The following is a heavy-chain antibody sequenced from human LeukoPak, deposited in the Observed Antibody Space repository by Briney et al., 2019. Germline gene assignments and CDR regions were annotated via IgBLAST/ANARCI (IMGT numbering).Heavy chain of an antibody. V-gene: IGHV4-39*01. J-gene: IGHJ4*02. CDR2: IYYSGST. CDR1: GGSISSYY. D-gene: IGHD3-3*01. Sequence: IPSETLSLTCTVSGGSISSYYWGWIRQPPGKGLEWIGSIYYSGSTYYNPSLKSRVTISVDTSKNQFSLKLSSVTAADTAVYYCARHLGYDFWSGYSLWPFDYWGQGTLVTVSS. CDR3: ARHLGYDFWSGYSLWPFDY.